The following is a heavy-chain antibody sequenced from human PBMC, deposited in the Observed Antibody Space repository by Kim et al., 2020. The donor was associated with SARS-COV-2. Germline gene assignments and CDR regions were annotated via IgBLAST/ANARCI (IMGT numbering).Heavy chain of an antibody. CDR3: ARGAGVTNSLFDI. V-gene: IGHV3-30*04. CDR2: ISYDGSNK. CDR1: GFTFSSYA. Sequence: GGSLRLSCAASGFTFSSYAMHWVRQAPGKGLEWVAVISYDGSNKYYADSVKGRFTISRDNSKNTLYLQMNSLRAEDTAVYYCARGAGVTNSLFDIWGQGT. D-gene: IGHD4-4*01. J-gene: IGHJ3*02.